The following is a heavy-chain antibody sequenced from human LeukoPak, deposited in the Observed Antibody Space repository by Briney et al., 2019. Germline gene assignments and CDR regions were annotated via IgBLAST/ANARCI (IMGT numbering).Heavy chain of an antibody. D-gene: IGHD5-24*01. CDR2: MHPNNGET. CDR3: ARGRGPRTNYYYLDY. Sequence: ASVKVSCKASGYSLTTNDINWLRQAAGHGLEWMGWMHPNNGETAYAQKFQGRVSMTMATSATAAYMELSGLKSDDTAVYFCARGRGPRTNYYYLDYWGPGTLVTVSP. J-gene: IGHJ4*02. CDR1: GYSLTTND. V-gene: IGHV1-8*01.